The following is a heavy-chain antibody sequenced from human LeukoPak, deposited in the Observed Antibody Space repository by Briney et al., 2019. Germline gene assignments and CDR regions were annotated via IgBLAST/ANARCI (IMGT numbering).Heavy chain of an antibody. J-gene: IGHJ5*02. V-gene: IGHV4-38-2*01. Sequence: GSLRLSCAASGFTFSSYAMSWVRQSPGKGLEWIGNIHQSGSTSYNPSLQSRVTISVDTSKNQFSLTLTSVTAADTAVYYCARLEITFGGVIAAWGQGTLVTVSS. CDR1: GFTFSSYA. CDR3: ARLEITFGGVIAA. D-gene: IGHD3-16*02. CDR2: IHQSGST.